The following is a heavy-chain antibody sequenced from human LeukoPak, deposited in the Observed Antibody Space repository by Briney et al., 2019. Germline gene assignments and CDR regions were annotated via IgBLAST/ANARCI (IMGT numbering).Heavy chain of an antibody. CDR1: GFTFSSYS. J-gene: IGHJ4*02. V-gene: IGHV3-21*01. CDR2: ISSSSSYI. Sequence: GGSLRLSCAASGFTFSSYSMNWVRQAPGKGLEWVSSISSSSSYIYHADSVKGRFTISRDNAKNSLYLQMNSLRAKDTAVYYCARLDYYDSSASDYWGQGTLVTVSS. D-gene: IGHD3-22*01. CDR3: ARLDYYDSSASDY.